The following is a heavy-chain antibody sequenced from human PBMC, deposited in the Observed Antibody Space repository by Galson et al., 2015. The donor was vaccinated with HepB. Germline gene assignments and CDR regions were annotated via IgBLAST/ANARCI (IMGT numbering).Heavy chain of an antibody. CDR1: GFSVGTNS. Sequence: SLRLSCAASGFSVGTNSMIWIRQVPGKGLDWVSVIYKGGSAYYSDSVKGRFSVSRDISENTLSLQLNNLRGEDTATYFCARGVYTNSWNSWFDPWGQGALVTVSP. D-gene: IGHD2/OR15-2a*01. CDR3: ARGVYTNSWNSWFDP. CDR2: IYKGGSA. J-gene: IGHJ5*02. V-gene: IGHV3-66*01.